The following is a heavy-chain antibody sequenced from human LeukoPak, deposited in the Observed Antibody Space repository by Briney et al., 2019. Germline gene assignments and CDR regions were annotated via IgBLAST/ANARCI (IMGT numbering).Heavy chain of an antibody. D-gene: IGHD6-6*01. J-gene: IGHJ4*02. CDR1: GFTFSSYT. Sequence: GGSLRLSCAASGFTFSSYTMNWVRQAPGKGLEWVSFITGSSSYIYYTDSVKGRFTISRDNAKNSLFLQMNSLRDEDTAVYYCASGFSSSPYFDYWGQGTLVTVSS. V-gene: IGHV3-21*01. CDR2: ITGSSSYI. CDR3: ASGFSSSPYFDY.